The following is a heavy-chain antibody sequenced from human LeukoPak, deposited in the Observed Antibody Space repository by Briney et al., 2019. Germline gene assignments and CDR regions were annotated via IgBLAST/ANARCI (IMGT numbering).Heavy chain of an antibody. CDR3: ARRGGTYYGNAFDI. V-gene: IGHV4-59*05. D-gene: IGHD1-26*01. Sequence: SGTLSLTCTVSGGSISSYYWSWIRQPPGKGLEWIGSIYYSGSTYYNPSLKSRVTISVDTSKNQFSLKLSSVTAADTPVYYCARRGGTYYGNAFDIWGQGTMVTVSS. CDR1: GGSISSYY. J-gene: IGHJ3*02. CDR2: IYYSGST.